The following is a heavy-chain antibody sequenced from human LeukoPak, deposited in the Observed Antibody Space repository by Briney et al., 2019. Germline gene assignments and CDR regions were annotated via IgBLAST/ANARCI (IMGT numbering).Heavy chain of an antibody. D-gene: IGHD1-26*01. CDR3: ARGRELVVDAFDI. V-gene: IGHV1-46*01. Sequence: ASVKVSCKASGYTFTSYGISWVRQAPGQGLEWMGIINPTGGSTSYAQKFQGRVTMTRDTSTSTVYMELRSLRSDDTAVYYCARGRELVVDAFDIWGQGTMVTVSS. CDR2: INPTGGST. CDR1: GYTFTSYG. J-gene: IGHJ3*02.